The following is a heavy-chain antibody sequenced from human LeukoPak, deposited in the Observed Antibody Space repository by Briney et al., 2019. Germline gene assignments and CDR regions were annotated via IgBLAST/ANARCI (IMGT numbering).Heavy chain of an antibody. J-gene: IGHJ4*02. CDR2: ISYDGSNK. V-gene: IGHV3-30-3*01. CDR1: GFTFSSYV. CDR3: AKDTSRRDGYNPFDFDY. Sequence: GGSLRLSCAASGFTFSSYVIHWVRQAPGKGLEWVTVISYDGSNKYYADSVKGRFTISRDNSKDTLYLQMNSLRAEDTAVYYCAKDTSRRDGYNPFDFDYWGQGTLVTVSS. D-gene: IGHD5-24*01.